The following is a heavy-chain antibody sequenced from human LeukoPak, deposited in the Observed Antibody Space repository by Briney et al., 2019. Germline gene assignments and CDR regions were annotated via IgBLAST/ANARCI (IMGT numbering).Heavy chain of an antibody. CDR2: VHHSGRT. V-gene: IGHV4-38-2*02. CDR1: GYSISTNYS. J-gene: IGHJ4*02. D-gene: IGHD5-12*01. CDR3: ARVPRRGYDYFSIDY. Sequence: SETLSLTCTVSGYSISTNYSWGWIRQPPGKGLEWIGSVHHSGRTYYNPSLKSRLTISLETSKKHFSLKLSSVTSADTAVYYCARVPRRGYDYFSIDYWGQGTLVTVSS.